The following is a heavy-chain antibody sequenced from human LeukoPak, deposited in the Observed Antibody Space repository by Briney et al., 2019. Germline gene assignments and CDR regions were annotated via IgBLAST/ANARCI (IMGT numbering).Heavy chain of an antibody. CDR3: ARGEYYGSGSYYPGDY. CDR1: GGSISSGGYY. J-gene: IGHJ4*02. CDR2: IHNSGST. Sequence: SETLSLTCTVSGGSISSGGYYWSWIRQHPGKGLEWIGYIHNSGSTYYNPSLKSPVSLSVDTSKSHFSLRLSSVTAADTAVYYCARGEYYGSGSYYPGDYWGQGTLVTVSS. D-gene: IGHD3-10*01. V-gene: IGHV4-31*01.